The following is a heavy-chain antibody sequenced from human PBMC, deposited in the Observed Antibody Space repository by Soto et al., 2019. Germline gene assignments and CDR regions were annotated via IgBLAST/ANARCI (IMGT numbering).Heavy chain of an antibody. D-gene: IGHD3-22*01. CDR3: AKVVYERSVNDALDI. CDR2: IYPGDSDT. Sequence: TGESLKISCKGSGYSFTNYWIAWVRQMPGKGLEWMGIIYPGDSDTRYSPSFQGQVTISADKSISTAYLQWSSLKASDTAFYYCAKVVYERSVNDALDIWGQGTMVTVSS. J-gene: IGHJ3*02. V-gene: IGHV5-51*01. CDR1: GYSFTNYW.